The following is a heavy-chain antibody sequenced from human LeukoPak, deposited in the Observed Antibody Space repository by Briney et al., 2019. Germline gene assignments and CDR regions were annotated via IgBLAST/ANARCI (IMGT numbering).Heavy chain of an antibody. D-gene: IGHD6-13*01. CDR1: GFTFSSYG. V-gene: IGHV3-30*18. CDR2: ISYDGSNK. J-gene: IGHJ4*02. Sequence: GGSLRLSCAASGFTFSSYGMHWVRQAPGKGLEWVAVISYDGSNKYYADSVKGRFTISRDNSKNTLYLQMNSLRAEDTAVYYCAKDHCPGYSSSWSGYFDYWGQGTLVTVSS. CDR3: AKDHCPGYSSSWSGYFDY.